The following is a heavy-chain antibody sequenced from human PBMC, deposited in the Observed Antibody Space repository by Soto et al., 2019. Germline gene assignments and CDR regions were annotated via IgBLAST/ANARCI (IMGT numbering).Heavy chain of an antibody. J-gene: IGHJ1*01. CDR2: IHHSGST. D-gene: IGHD3-10*01. CDR3: VRGVLS. CDR1: GGSISSGGYY. Sequence: PSETLSLTCNVSGGSISSGGYYWTWIRQHPGKGLEWIGNIHHSGSTFYKPSLKSLVSISVDTSKNQFSLKLSSVTAADTAVYFCVRGVLSWGQGTLVTVSS. V-gene: IGHV4-31*01.